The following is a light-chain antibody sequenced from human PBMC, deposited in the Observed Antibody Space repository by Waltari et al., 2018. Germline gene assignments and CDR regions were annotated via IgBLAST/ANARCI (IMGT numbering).Light chain of an antibody. V-gene: IGKV1-12*01. CDR1: QAIISW. CDR3: QQFDTFPLT. Sequence: DIQMTQSPSSVSASVGDRVTITCRASQAIISWLAWYQQKPGKAPKLLIYAASSLQSGVPSRFSGSGFGTDFTLTISSLQPEDFATYFCQQFDTFPLTFGQGTRLEIK. CDR2: AAS. J-gene: IGKJ5*01.